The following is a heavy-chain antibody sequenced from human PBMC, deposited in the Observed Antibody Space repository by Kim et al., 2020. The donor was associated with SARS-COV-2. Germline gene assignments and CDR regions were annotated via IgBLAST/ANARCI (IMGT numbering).Heavy chain of an antibody. CDR2: IKQDGSEK. CDR3: ARGLYYYDSSGYYYVAWYFDL. D-gene: IGHD3-22*01. V-gene: IGHV3-7*01. CDR1: GFTFSSYW. Sequence: GGSLRLSCAASGFTFSSYWMSWVRQAPGKGLEWVANIKQDGSEKYYVDSVKGRFTISRDNAKNSLYLQMNSLRAEDTAVYYCARGLYYYDSSGYYYVAWYFDLWGRGTLVTVSS. J-gene: IGHJ2*01.